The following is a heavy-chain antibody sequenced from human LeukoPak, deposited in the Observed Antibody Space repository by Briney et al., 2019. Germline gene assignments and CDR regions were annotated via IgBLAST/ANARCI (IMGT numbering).Heavy chain of an antibody. CDR2: ISSSSSYI. D-gene: IGHD4-11*01. Sequence: GGSLRLSCEASGFTFSSYSMTRVRQAPGKGLEWVSSISSSSSYIYYADSVKGRFTISRDNAKNSLYLQMNSLRAEDTAVYYCPRDFARVTGGGYWGQGTLVTVSS. J-gene: IGHJ4*02. CDR3: PRDFARVTGGGY. V-gene: IGHV3-21*01. CDR1: GFTFSSYS.